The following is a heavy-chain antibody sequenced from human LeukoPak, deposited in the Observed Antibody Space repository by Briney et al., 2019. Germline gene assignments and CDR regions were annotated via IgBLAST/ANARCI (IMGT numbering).Heavy chain of an antibody. CDR1: GFTFDDYD. CDR3: ARLTR. CDR2: ISSSSTI. Sequence: GGSLRLSCAASGFTFDDYDMNWVRQAPGKGLEWVSYISSSSTIYYADSVKGRFTISRDNANNSLYLQMNSLRAEDTAVYYCARLTRWGQGALVTVSS. V-gene: IGHV3-69-1*01. J-gene: IGHJ4*02.